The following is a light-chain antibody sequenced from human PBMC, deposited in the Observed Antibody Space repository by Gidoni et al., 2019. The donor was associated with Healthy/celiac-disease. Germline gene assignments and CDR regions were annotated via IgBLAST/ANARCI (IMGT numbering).Light chain of an antibody. J-gene: IGKJ4*01. V-gene: IGKV3-15*01. CDR2: GAS. CDR3: QQYNNWPPELT. CDR1: QSVSSN. Sequence: ELVMTQSPATLSVSPGDRATLSCRASQSVSSNLAWYQQKPGQAPRLLIYGASTRATGIPARFSGSGSGTEFTLTISSLQSEDFAVYYCQQYNNWPPELTFXGXTKVEIK.